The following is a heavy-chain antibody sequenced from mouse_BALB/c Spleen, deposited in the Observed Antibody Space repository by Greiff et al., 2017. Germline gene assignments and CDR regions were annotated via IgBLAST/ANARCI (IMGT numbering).Heavy chain of an antibody. J-gene: IGHJ2*01. V-gene: IGHV7-3*02. CDR1: GFTFTAYY. D-gene: IGHD1-2*01. CDR3: ARDKAITTAFDY. CDR2: IRNKANGYTT. Sequence: DVMLVESGGGLVQPGGSLRLSCATSGFTFTAYYMSWVRQPPGKALEWLGFIRNKANGYTTEYSASVKGRFTISRDNSQSILYLQMNTLRAEDSATYYCARDKAITTAFDYWGQGTTLTVSS.